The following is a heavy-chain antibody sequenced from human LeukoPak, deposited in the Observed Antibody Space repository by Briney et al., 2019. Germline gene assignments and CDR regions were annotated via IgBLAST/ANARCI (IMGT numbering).Heavy chain of an antibody. D-gene: IGHD6-13*01. Sequence: SETLSLTCAAYGGSFSGYYWSWIRQPPGKGLELIGEINHSGSTNYNPSLKSRVTISVDTSKNQFSLKLSSVTAADTAVYYCAVIAAAGTNTTQPDYWGQGTLVTVSS. CDR3: AVIAAAGTNTTQPDY. V-gene: IGHV4-34*01. J-gene: IGHJ4*02. CDR1: GGSFSGYY. CDR2: INHSGST.